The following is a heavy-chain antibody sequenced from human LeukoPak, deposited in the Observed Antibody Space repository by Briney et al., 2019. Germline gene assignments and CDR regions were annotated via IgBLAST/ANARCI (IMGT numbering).Heavy chain of an antibody. CDR1: GYTFTSYD. V-gene: IGHV1-46*01. D-gene: IGHD3-10*01. J-gene: IGHJ5*02. CDR3: ARDDYRSPITVVREWFDP. CDR2: INPSGGST. Sequence: ASVKVSCKASGYTFTSYDINWVRQAPGQGLEWMGIINPSGGSTSYAQKFQGRVTMTRDMSTSTVYMELSSLRSEDTAVYYCARDDYRSPITVVREWFDPWGQGTLVTVSS.